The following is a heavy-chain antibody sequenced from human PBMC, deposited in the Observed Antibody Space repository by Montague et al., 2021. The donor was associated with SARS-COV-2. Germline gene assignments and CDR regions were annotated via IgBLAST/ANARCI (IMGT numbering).Heavy chain of an antibody. CDR2: MDYRGST. CDR1: GXSISSSSYD. CDR3: ARVRIQIWSGRWFDP. V-gene: IGHV4-39*01. D-gene: IGHD5-18*01. Sequence: ETLSLTCTVAGXSISSSSYDWGWIRQPPGKGLEWIGNMDYRGSTYYKXSVESRVTISVGTSKNQFSLKLRSVTAADTAVYYCARVRIQIWSGRWFDPWGQGTLVTVSS. J-gene: IGHJ5*02.